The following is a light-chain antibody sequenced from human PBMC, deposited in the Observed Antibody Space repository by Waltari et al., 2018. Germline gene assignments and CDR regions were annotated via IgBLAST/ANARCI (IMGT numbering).Light chain of an antibody. CDR1: QSISNW. CDR2: KAS. J-gene: IGKJ2*01. CDR3: QQYNTYSA. Sequence: DIQMTQSPSSLSASVGDRVTITCRASQSISNWLAWYQQKPGKAPILLIYKASILKSGVPSRFSGSGSQTQFTLTSSSLQHGDFSTYYCQQYNTYSAFGQGTKVEIK. V-gene: IGKV1-5*03.